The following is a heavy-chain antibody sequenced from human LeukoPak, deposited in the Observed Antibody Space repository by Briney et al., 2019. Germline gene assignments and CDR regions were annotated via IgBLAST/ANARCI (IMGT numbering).Heavy chain of an antibody. J-gene: IGHJ4*02. V-gene: IGHV3-48*03. CDR2: ISSRGSII. Sequence: PGGSLRLSCAASGFAFSTYDMNWVRQAPGKGLEWLSYISSRGSIIYYADSVKGRFTISRDNAKNSLYLQMNSLRAEDTAVYYCARFSSSYYQDYWGQGTLATVSS. CDR3: ARFSSSYYQDY. CDR1: GFAFSTYD. D-gene: IGHD3-22*01.